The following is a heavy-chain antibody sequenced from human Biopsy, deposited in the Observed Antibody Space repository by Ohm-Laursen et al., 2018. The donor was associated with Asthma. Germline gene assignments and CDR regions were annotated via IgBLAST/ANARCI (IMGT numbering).Heavy chain of an antibody. CDR3: AREGVAGTHIED. D-gene: IGHD6-19*01. CDR1: RFTYV. Sequence: SLRLSCAASRFTYVMHWVRQAPGKGLGWGAFISYDGSSIYYADSVKGRFTISRDNSKKTLSLQMKSLTAEDTAVYYCAREGVAGTHIEDWGQGTLVTVSS. J-gene: IGHJ4*02. V-gene: IGHV3-30-3*01. CDR2: ISYDGSSI.